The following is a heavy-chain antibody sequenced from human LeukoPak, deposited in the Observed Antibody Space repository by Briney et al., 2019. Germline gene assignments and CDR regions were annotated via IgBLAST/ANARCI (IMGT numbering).Heavy chain of an antibody. CDR1: GFTFSDYY. Sequence: GGSLRLSCAASGFTFSDYYMSWIRQAPGKGLEWVSSISSNGSTIYYADSVKGRFTISRDNAKNPLYLQMNILRAEDRAVYDCARGWPGFDYWGQGTLVTVSS. CDR2: ISSNGSTI. V-gene: IGHV3-11*04. J-gene: IGHJ4*02. CDR3: ARGWPGFDY.